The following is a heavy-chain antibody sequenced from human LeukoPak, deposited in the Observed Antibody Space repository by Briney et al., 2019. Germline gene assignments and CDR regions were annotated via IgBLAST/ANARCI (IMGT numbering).Heavy chain of an antibody. J-gene: IGHJ4*02. CDR3: ARDSSGDFDY. V-gene: IGHV3-30*04. CDR1: GFTFSSYA. D-gene: IGHD6-19*01. CDR2: ISYDGSNK. Sequence: GSLRLSCAASGFTFSSYAMHWVRQAPGKGLEWVAVISYDGSNKYYADSVKGRFTISRDNSKNTLYLQMNSLRAGDTAVYYCARDSSGDFDYWGQGTLVTVSS.